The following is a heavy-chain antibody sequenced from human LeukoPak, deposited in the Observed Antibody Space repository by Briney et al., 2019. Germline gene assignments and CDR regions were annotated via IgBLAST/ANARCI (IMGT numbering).Heavy chain of an antibody. D-gene: IGHD2-2*01. V-gene: IGHV3-9*01. CDR1: GFTFDDYA. CDR2: ISWNSGSI. J-gene: IGHJ4*02. CDR3: AKDYCSSTSCSLFDY. Sequence: GGSLRLSCAASGFTFDDYAMHWVRQAPRKGLEWVSVISWNSGSIGYADSVKGRFTTSRDNAKNSLYLQMNSLRAEDTALYYCAKDYCSSTSCSLFDYWGQGTLVTVSS.